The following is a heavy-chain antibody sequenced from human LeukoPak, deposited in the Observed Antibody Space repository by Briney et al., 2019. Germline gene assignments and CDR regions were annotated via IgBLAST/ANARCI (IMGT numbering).Heavy chain of an antibody. CDR2: ISGSGGST. V-gene: IGHV3-23*01. D-gene: IGHD3-3*01. J-gene: IGHJ3*02. CDR3: ARWAYTIFGVVIMDAFDI. CDR1: GFTFSSYG. Sequence: GGSLRLSCAASGFTFSSYGMSWVRQAPGKGLEWVSAISGSGGSTYYADSVKGRFTISRDNSKNTLYLQMNSLRAEDTAVYYCARWAYTIFGVVIMDAFDIWGQGTMVTVSS.